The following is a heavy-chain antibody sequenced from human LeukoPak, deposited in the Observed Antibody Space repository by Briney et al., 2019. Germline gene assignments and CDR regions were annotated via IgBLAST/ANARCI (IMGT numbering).Heavy chain of an antibody. J-gene: IGHJ4*02. V-gene: IGHV4-59*01. D-gene: IGHD3-9*01. CDR3: ARSKDILTGYCFDY. CDR1: GGSISSYY. Sequence: PSETLSLTCTVSGGSISSYYWSWIRQPPGEGLEWIGYIYYSGSTNYNPSLKSRVTISVDKSKNQFSLKLSSVTAADTAVHYCARSKDILTGYCFDYWGQGTLVTVSS. CDR2: IYYSGST.